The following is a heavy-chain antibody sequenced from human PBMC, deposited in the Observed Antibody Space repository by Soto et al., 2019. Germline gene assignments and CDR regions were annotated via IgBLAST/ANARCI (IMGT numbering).Heavy chain of an antibody. V-gene: IGHV1-69*06. J-gene: IGHJ4*02. D-gene: IGHD6-13*01. CDR1: GGAFSNYP. CDR3: ASPRLAAATKGYVF. Sequence: QVQLVQSGAEVKRPGSSVKVSCKTSGGAFSNYPISWVRQAPGQGLEWMGEIIPMFGTRNYAQKFQGRLTITADKSTSTAYMELSSLRSEDTAVYYCASPRLAAATKGYVFWGQGTLVTVSS. CDR2: IIPMFGTR.